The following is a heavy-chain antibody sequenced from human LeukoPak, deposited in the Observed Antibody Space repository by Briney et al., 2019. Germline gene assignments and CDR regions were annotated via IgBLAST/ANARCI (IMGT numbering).Heavy chain of an antibody. CDR1: AGSISIGGYH. V-gene: IGHV4-31*03. CDR2: IYYSGST. D-gene: IGHD6-13*01. Sequence: PSETLSLTCTVSAGSISIGGYHWSWIRQHPRKGLEWIGYIYYSGSTYYNPSLKSRVTISVDTSKNQFSLKLSSVTAADTAVYYCARARSSWYPYFDYWGQGTLVTVSS. CDR3: ARARSSWYPYFDY. J-gene: IGHJ4*02.